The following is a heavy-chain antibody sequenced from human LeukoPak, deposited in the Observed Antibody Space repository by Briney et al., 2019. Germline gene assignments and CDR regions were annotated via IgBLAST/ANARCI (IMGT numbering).Heavy chain of an antibody. CDR3: ANYRSASTCYGVEGY. CDR1: GFTFSSYW. CDR2: ISSSGAYI. V-gene: IGHV3-21*01. D-gene: IGHD2-2*01. Sequence: GGSLRLSCAASGFTFSSYWMHWVRQVPGKGPEWVSSISSSGAYIYYAASVKGRFTISRDNARNSLYLQMNSLRAGDTAIYYCANYRSASTCYGVEGYWGQGTLVTVSS. J-gene: IGHJ4*02.